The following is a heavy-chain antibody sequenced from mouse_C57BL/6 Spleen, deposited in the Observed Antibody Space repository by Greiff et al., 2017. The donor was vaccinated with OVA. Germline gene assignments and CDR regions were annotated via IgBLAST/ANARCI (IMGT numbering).Heavy chain of an antibody. CDR2: ISSGSSTI. J-gene: IGHJ2*01. D-gene: IGHD4-1*01. CDR1: GFTFSDYG. Sequence: DVKLQESGGGLVKPGGSLKLSCAASGFTFSDYGMHWVRQAPEKGLEWVAYISSGSSTIYYADTVKGRFTISRDNAKNTLFLQMTSLRSEDTAMYYCARESFLTGFDYWGQGTTLTVSS. V-gene: IGHV5-17*01. CDR3: ARESFLTGFDY.